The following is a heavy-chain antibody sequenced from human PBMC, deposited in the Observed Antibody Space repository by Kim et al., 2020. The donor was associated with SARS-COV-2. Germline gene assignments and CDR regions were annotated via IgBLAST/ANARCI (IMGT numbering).Heavy chain of an antibody. CDR3: ARVDDRPDYDFWSGYPVWFDP. CDR1: GGSISSGGYY. D-gene: IGHD3-3*01. J-gene: IGHJ5*02. Sequence: SETLSLTCTVPGGSISSGGYYWSWIRQHPGKGLEWIGYIYYSGSTYYNPSLKSRVTISVDTSKNQFSLKLSSVTAADTAVYYCARVDDRPDYDFWSGYPVWFDPWGQGTLVTVSS. V-gene: IGHV4-31*03. CDR2: IYYSGST.